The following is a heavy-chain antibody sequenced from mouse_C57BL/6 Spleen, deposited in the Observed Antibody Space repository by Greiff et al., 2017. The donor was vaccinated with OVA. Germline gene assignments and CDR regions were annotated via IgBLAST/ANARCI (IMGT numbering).Heavy chain of an antibody. J-gene: IGHJ4*01. Sequence: EVMLVESGGGLVKPGGSLKLSCAASGFTFSDYGMHWVRQAPEKGLEWVAYISSGSSTSYYSDTVKGRFTISRDNAKNTLFLQMTSLRSEDTAMYYCASDSSGYLYYAMDYWGQGTSVTVSS. CDR3: ASDSSGYLYYAMDY. CDR1: GFTFSDYG. D-gene: IGHD3-2*02. CDR2: ISSGSSTS. V-gene: IGHV5-17*01.